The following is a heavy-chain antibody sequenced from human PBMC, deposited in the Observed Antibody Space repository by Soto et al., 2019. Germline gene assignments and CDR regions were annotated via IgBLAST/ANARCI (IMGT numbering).Heavy chain of an antibody. D-gene: IGHD3-10*01. Sequence: GSLRLSCTASGFTFNDFYMTWIRQAPGKGLEWISHISGRTNYTKYTDSVKGRFSISRDNAKNSLYLQMDSLRVEDTAIYYCARRRGEWVSSALYNWFEPWGQGTLVTVPQ. V-gene: IGHV3-11*06. CDR3: ARRRGEWVSSALYNWFEP. CDR1: GFTFNDFY. J-gene: IGHJ5*02. CDR2: ISGRTNYT.